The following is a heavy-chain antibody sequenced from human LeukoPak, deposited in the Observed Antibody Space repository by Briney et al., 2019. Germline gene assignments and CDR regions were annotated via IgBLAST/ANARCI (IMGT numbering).Heavy chain of an antibody. CDR1: GFTFSNVW. CDR2: IKSKTDGGTT. V-gene: IGHV3-15*01. J-gene: IGHJ4*02. D-gene: IGHD3-10*01. CDR3: TRGEVDHGSGSEYLPNY. Sequence: GGSLRLSCAASGFTFSNVWMSWVRQAPGKGLEWVGRIKSKTDGGTTDYAAPVKGRFTISRDDSQNTLYLQMNSLKSEDPAVYYCTRGEVDHGSGSEYLPNYWGQGTLVTVSS.